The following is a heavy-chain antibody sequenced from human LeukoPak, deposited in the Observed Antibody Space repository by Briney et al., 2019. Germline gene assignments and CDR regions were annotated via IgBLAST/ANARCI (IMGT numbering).Heavy chain of an antibody. CDR1: GYTFTGYY. CDR2: INPNSGGT. Sequence: GASVKVSCKASGYTFTGYYMHWVRQAPGQGLEWMGWINPNSGGTNYAQKFQGRVTMTRDTSISTAYMELSRLRSDDTAVYYCARGYGYSYGYPQTAFGYWGQGTLVTVSS. V-gene: IGHV1-2*02. CDR3: ARGYGYSYGYPQTAFGY. J-gene: IGHJ4*02. D-gene: IGHD5-18*01.